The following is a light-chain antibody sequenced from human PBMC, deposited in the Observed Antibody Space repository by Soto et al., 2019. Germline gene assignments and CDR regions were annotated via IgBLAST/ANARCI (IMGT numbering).Light chain of an antibody. CDR2: GNY. V-gene: IGLV1-40*01. CDR3: QSYDTSLNGWV. Sequence: QSVLTQPPSVSGAPGQRVTISCTGSSSNTGAGYDVHWYQQFPGMAPKLLIFGNYERPSGVPDRFSGSKSGASASLAISGLQTEDEADYYCQSYDTSLNGWVFGGGTKVTVL. CDR1: SSNTGAGYD. J-gene: IGLJ3*02.